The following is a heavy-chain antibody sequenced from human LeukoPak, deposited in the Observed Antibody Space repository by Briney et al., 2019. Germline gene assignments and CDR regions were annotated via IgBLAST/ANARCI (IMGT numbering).Heavy chain of an antibody. CDR1: GFRFSSYG. CDR3: AKGGSSSWDWFDY. V-gene: IGHV3-23*01. CDR2: FSGNGIST. D-gene: IGHD6-13*01. J-gene: IGHJ4*02. Sequence: PGGTLRLSCAASGFRFSSYGMSWVRQAPGKGLEWVSAFSGNGISTYYADSVKGRFTISKDNSKDTLYLQMNSLRAEDTAVYYCAKGGSSSWDWFDYWGQGTLVTVSS.